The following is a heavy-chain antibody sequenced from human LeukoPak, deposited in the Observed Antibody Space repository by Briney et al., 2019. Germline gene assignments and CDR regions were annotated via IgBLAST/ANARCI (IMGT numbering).Heavy chain of an antibody. V-gene: IGHV1-18*01. Sequence: ASVKVSCKTSGYSFSNHGIVWVRQAPGQGLEWMGWISAKNGNTKNSQKVQGRVTMTADSSTGIGYLDLKNLRTDDTAVYYCARASDISWPFENWGQGTLVIVSS. CDR3: ARASDISWPFEN. J-gene: IGHJ1*01. CDR1: GYSFSNHG. D-gene: IGHD6-13*01. CDR2: ISAKNGNT.